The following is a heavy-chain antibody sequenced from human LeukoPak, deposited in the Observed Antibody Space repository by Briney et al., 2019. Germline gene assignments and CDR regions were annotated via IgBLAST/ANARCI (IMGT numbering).Heavy chain of an antibody. CDR3: ARIRSEMGEDDY. V-gene: IGHV3-7*01. J-gene: IGHJ4*02. D-gene: IGHD3-16*01. Sequence: GGSLRLSCAASGFTFTSSWMSWVRQAPGKGREGLGNIKQDGSEKNYVDSVKGRFTISRDNAKNSLYLQMNSLRAEDTAVYYCARIRSEMGEDDYWGQGTLVTVSS. CDR1: GFTFTSSW. CDR2: IKQDGSEK.